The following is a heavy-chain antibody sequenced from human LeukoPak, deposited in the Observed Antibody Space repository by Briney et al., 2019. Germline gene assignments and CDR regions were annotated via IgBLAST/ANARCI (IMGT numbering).Heavy chain of an antibody. CDR1: GGSISSYY. CDR3: AMTITMVRGYAYYYGMDV. D-gene: IGHD3-10*01. CDR2: IYYSGST. V-gene: IGHV4-59*08. Sequence: PSETLSLTCTVSGGSISSYYWSWIRQPPGKGLEWIGYIYYSGSTNYNPSLKSRVTISVDTSKNQFSLKLSSVTAADTAVYYCAMTITMVRGYAYYYGMDVWGQGTTVTVSS. J-gene: IGHJ6*02.